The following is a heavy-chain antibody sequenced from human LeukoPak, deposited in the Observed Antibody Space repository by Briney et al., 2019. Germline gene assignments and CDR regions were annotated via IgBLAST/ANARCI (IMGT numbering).Heavy chain of an antibody. Sequence: SQTLSLTCAISGDCVSSNSAAWNWIRQSPSRCLEWLGRTYYRSKWYNDYAVSVKSRITNNPDTSKNQFALQLNSVSPEDTAVYYCARALLYYYGMDVWGQGTTVTVSS. V-gene: IGHV6-1*01. J-gene: IGHJ6*02. CDR1: GDCVSSNSAA. CDR3: ARALLYYYGMDV. CDR2: TYYRSKWYN.